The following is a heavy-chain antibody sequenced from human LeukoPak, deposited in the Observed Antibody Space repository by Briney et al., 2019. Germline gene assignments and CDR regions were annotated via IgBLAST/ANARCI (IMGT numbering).Heavy chain of an antibody. Sequence: GASVKVSCKASGYTFTSNGISWVRQVPGQGLEWMGWISAYNGNTNYAQKFQGRVTMTTDTSTSTANMELRSLRSDDTAVYYCAREQQWLYPARHGFEYWGQGTLVTVSS. CDR1: GYTFTSNG. CDR2: ISAYNGNT. V-gene: IGHV1-18*01. D-gene: IGHD6-19*01. CDR3: AREQQWLYPARHGFEY. J-gene: IGHJ4*02.